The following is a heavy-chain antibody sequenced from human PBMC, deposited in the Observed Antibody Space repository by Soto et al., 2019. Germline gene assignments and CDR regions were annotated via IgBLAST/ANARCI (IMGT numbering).Heavy chain of an antibody. Sequence: GGSLRLSCAASGFTFSSYAMSWVRQAPGKGLEWVSAISGSGGSTYYADSVKGGFTISRDNSKNTLYLQMNSLRAEDTAVYYSGKGPWEAVPVFAYGGEGTVVTVPP. CDR2: ISGSGGST. J-gene: IGHJ4*02. V-gene: IGHV3-23*01. CDR1: GFTFSSYA. D-gene: IGHD1-26*01. CDR3: GKGPWEAVPVFAY.